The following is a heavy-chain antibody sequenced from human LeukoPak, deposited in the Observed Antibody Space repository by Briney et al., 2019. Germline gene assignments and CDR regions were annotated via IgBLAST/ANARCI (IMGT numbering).Heavy chain of an antibody. CDR1: GYTLTDHY. CDR3: AKEGYSNGPDP. CDR2: INPQNGAT. D-gene: IGHD4-11*01. V-gene: IGHV1-2*02. J-gene: IGHJ5*02. Sequence: GASVKVSCKASGYTLTDHYMHWLRWAPGQGLEWMRWINPQNGATVYAKKFQGRVTMTRDTPVSTLYMELRNLRSDDTGVYYCAKEGYSNGPDPWGPGSLVTVSS.